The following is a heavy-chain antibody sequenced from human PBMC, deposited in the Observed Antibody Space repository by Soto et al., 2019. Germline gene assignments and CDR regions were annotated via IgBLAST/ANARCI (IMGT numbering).Heavy chain of an antibody. CDR1: GGSISSGGYY. CDR3: ARSRIVRGGPHFDY. CDR2: IYYSGST. V-gene: IGHV4-31*03. J-gene: IGHJ4*02. Sequence: PSETLSLTCTVSGGSISSGGYYWSWIRQHPGKGLEWIGYIYYSGSTYYNPSLKSRVTISVDTSKNQFSLKLSSVTAADTAVYYCARSRIVRGGPHFDYWGQGTLVTV. D-gene: IGHD3-10*01.